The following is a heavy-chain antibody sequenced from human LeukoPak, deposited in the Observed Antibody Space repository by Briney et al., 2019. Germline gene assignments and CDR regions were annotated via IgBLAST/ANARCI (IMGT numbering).Heavy chain of an antibody. CDR2: IKQDGSEK. CDR1: GFTFSSYW. CDR3: ARVRRELRGYYFDY. V-gene: IGHV3-7*01. Sequence: GGSLRLSCAASGFTFSSYWMSWVRQAPGKGLEWVANIKQDGSEKYYVDSVKGRFTISRDNAKNSLYLQMNSLRAEDTAVYYCARVRRELRGYYFDYWGQGTLVTVSS. D-gene: IGHD1-26*01. J-gene: IGHJ4*02.